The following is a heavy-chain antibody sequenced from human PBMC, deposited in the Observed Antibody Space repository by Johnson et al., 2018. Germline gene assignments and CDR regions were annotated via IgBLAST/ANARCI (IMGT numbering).Heavy chain of an antibody. Sequence: EVQLVESGGGLVQPGGSLRLSCVASEFPFSTYAMNWVRQAPGKGLDWVSEISGSGGSTVYADSVKGRFTISRDNSKNTVFLQMNRLKVEDTAVSYCAKRTGISTTGVYSYYFMDVWGKGTTVTVSS. V-gene: IGHV3-23*04. CDR2: ISGSGGST. CDR3: AKRTGISTTGVYSYYFMDV. J-gene: IGHJ6*03. CDR1: EFPFSTYA. D-gene: IGHD3-16*01.